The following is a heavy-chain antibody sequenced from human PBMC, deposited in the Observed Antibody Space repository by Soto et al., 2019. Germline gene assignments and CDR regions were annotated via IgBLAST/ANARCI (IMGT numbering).Heavy chain of an antibody. D-gene: IGHD3-16*01. Sequence: GGSLRLSCAASGFTFSSYAMSWVRQAPGKGLEWVSAISGSGGSTYYADSVKGRFTISRDNARNSLSLQMNSLRAEDAAVYYCLNGDYYVGPGTLVTVSS. CDR3: LNGDYY. CDR1: GFTFSSYA. CDR2: ISGSGGST. J-gene: IGHJ4*02. V-gene: IGHV3-23*01.